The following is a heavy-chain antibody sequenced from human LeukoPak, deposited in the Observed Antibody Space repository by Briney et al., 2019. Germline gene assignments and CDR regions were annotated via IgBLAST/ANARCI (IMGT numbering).Heavy chain of an antibody. J-gene: IGHJ4*02. Sequence: PGGSLRLSCAASGFTFSSYAMHWVRQAPGKGLEWVAVISYDGSNKYYADSVKGRFTISRDNSKNTLYLQMNSLRAEDTAVYYCAREGNYYDSSGPGDYWGQGTLVTVSS. CDR1: GFTFSSYA. CDR3: AREGNYYDSSGPGDY. V-gene: IGHV3-30-3*01. CDR2: ISYDGSNK. D-gene: IGHD3-22*01.